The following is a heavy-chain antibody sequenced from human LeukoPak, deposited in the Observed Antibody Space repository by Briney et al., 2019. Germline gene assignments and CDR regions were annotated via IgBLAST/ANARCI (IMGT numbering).Heavy chain of an antibody. Sequence: GGSLRLSCAASGFTFKTHAMSWVRQAPGKGLEWVSRIDDSGVIRSYADSVKGRFTISRDNSKMTLTLQMNSLRAEDTAVYYCARPRASSPGNWFDSWGQGTLVTVSS. CDR2: IDDSGVIR. CDR3: ARPRASSPGNWFDS. CDR1: GFTFKTHA. D-gene: IGHD6-13*01. V-gene: IGHV3-23*01. J-gene: IGHJ5*01.